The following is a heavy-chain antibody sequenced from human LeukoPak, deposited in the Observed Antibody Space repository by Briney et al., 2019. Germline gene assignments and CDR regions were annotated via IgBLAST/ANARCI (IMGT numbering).Heavy chain of an antibody. D-gene: IGHD6-6*01. CDR2: ISAYNGNT. Sequence: GASVKVSCKASGYTFTGYYMHWVRQAPGQGLEWMGWISAYNGNTNYAQKLQGRVTMTTDTSTSTAYMELRSLRSDDTAVYYCARDLEYSSSSPSYMDVWGKGTTVTVSS. V-gene: IGHV1-18*04. CDR1: GYTFTGYY. J-gene: IGHJ6*03. CDR3: ARDLEYSSSSPSYMDV.